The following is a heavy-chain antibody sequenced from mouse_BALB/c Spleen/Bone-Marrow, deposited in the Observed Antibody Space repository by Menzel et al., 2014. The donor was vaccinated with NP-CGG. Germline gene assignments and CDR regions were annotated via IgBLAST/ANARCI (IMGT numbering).Heavy chain of an antibody. J-gene: IGHJ2*01. V-gene: IGHV1S81*02. CDR2: INPRNGGT. D-gene: IGHD2-4*01. CDR1: GYTFTSYY. CDR3: TRSTMITYFDY. Sequence: VQLQQSGAELVKPGASVKLSCKASGYTFTSYYMYWVKQRPGQGLEWIGEINPRNGGTNFNEKFKSKATLTVDKSSSTAYMQLNSLTSEDSAVYYCTRSTMITYFDYWGQGTTLTVSS.